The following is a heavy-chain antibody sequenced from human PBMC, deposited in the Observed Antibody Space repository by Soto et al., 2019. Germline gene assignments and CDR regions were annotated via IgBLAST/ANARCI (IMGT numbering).Heavy chain of an antibody. Sequence: EVQLLESGGGLVQPGGSLRLACVASEFTFNNYAMSWVRQAPGKGLEWVSGIGGSGRTTYYADSVKGRFTISRDNSNNTLFLQMNSLRAEDTAVYYCAKSRYSDSSGDFYDYWGQGTLVTVSS. CDR3: AKSRYSDSSGDFYDY. V-gene: IGHV3-23*01. D-gene: IGHD3-22*01. CDR1: EFTFNNYA. J-gene: IGHJ4*02. CDR2: IGGSGRTT.